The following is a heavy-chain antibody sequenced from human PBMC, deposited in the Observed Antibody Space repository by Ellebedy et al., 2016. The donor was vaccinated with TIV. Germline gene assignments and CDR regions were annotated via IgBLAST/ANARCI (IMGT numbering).Heavy chain of an antibody. CDR2: IDPSGGST. J-gene: IGHJ6*02. CDR3: ARVIFTYGSVGLDV. V-gene: IGHV1-46*01. CDR1: GSSFSSAY. D-gene: IGHD3-10*01. Sequence: SSVKVSCKASGSSFSSAYVLWVRQAPGQGLEWMGIIDPSGGSTTYAQRFQGRVTITVTSDTFTTTVYMELSSLRSEDSALYYCARVIFTYGSVGLDVWGQGTPVTVS.